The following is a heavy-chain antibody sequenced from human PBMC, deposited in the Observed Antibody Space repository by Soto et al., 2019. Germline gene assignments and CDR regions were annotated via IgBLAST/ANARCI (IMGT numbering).Heavy chain of an antibody. CDR3: ARGRDYYLYYFDY. Sequence: PSETLSLTCTVSGGSISSGGYYWSWIRQHPGKGLEWIGYIYYSGSTYYNPSLKSRVTISLDTSKSQFSLKLSSVTAADTAVYYCARGRDYYLYYFDYWGQGTLVTVSS. D-gene: IGHD3-22*01. CDR2: IYYSGST. J-gene: IGHJ4*02. CDR1: GGSISSGGYY. V-gene: IGHV4-31*03.